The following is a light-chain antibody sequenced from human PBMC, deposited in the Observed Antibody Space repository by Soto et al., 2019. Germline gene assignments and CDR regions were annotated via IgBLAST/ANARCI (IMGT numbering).Light chain of an antibody. V-gene: IGKV3-20*01. CDR3: QHYNSSPPIT. CDR1: QSVRSTS. CDR2: GAS. J-gene: IGKJ5*01. Sequence: VLTQSPGTLSLSPGERATITCRASQSVRSTSLVWYQQKPAQAPRLLFYGASSRATGIPDRFSGGGSGTDFTLTISRLEPEDFAVYYCQHYNSSPPITFGQGTRLEIK.